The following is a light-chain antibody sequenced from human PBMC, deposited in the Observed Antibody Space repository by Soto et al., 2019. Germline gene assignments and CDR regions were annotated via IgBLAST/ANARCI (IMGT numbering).Light chain of an antibody. V-gene: IGLV1-44*01. CDR3: AAWDDSLNVLL. CDR2: SNN. Sequence: QSVLTQPPSASGTPGQRVTISCSGSSSNIGSNTVNWYQQLPGTAPKLLIYSNNQRPSGVPDRFSGSKSGTSASLVISGLQSEDEADYYCAAWDDSLNVLLFGGGTKVTVL. J-gene: IGLJ2*01. CDR1: SSNIGSNT.